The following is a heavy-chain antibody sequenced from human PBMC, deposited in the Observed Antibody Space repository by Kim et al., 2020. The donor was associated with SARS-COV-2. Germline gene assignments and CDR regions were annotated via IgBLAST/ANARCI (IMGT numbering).Heavy chain of an antibody. Sequence: LKSRVTISVDTSKNQFSLKLNSVTAADTAVFYCARGVYYGSGTALFYFDYWGQGTLVTVSS. CDR3: ARGVYYGSGTALFYFDY. D-gene: IGHD3-10*01. V-gene: IGHV4-34*01. J-gene: IGHJ4*02.